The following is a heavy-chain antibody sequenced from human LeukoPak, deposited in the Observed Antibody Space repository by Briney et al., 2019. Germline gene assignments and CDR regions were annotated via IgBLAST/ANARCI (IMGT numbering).Heavy chain of an antibody. CDR2: IYTSGST. V-gene: IGHV4-4*07. Sequence: PSETLSLTCAVYGGSFSGYYWSWIRQPAGKGLEWIGRIYTSGSTNYNPSLKSRVTMSVDTSKNQFSLKLSSVTAADTAVYYCAREDDSGSYLNYFDYWGQGTLVTVSS. J-gene: IGHJ4*02. CDR3: AREDDSGSYLNYFDY. CDR1: GGSFSGYY. D-gene: IGHD1-26*01.